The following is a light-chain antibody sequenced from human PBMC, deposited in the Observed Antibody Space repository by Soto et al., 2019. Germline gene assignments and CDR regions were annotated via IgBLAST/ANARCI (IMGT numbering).Light chain of an antibody. Sequence: VLTQPASVSGSPGQSITISCTGTSSDVGGYNYVSWYQQHPGKAPKLMIYEVSNRPSGVSNRFSGSKSGNTASLTISGLQAEDEADYYCTSYTSSITYVFGTGTKVTVL. CDR2: EVS. J-gene: IGLJ1*01. CDR3: TSYTSSITYV. V-gene: IGLV2-14*01. CDR1: SSDVGGYNY.